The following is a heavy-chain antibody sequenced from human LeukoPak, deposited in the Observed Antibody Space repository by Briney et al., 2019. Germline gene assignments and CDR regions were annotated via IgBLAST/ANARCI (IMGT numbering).Heavy chain of an antibody. J-gene: IGHJ4*02. CDR3: ARAIAAAGYLSVDY. D-gene: IGHD6-13*01. V-gene: IGHV1-2*02. CDR1: GYTFTGYY. Sequence: ASVKVSCKASGYTFTGYYMHWVRQAPGQGLEWMGWINPNSGGTNYQGRVTMTRDTSISTAYMELSRLRSDDTAVYYCARAIAAAGYLSVDYWGQETLVTVSS. CDR2: INPNSGGT.